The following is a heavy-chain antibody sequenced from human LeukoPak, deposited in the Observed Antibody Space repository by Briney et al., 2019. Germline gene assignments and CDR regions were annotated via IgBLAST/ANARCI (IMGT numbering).Heavy chain of an antibody. V-gene: IGHV3-21*01. J-gene: IGHJ6*03. CDR2: ITSGSTFI. D-gene: IGHD3-10*01. Sequence: GGSLRLSCSASGFTLKDTAMSWVRQAPGKGLEWVSSITSGSTFIYYAVSVRGRFTISRDNAKNSLYLQMNSLRAEDTAVYYCARIGSGRFYYYMDVWGKGTTVTVSS. CDR3: ARIGSGRFYYYMDV. CDR1: GFTLKDTA.